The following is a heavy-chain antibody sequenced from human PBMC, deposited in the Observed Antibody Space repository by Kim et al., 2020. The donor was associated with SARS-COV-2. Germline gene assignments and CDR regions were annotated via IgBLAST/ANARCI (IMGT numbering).Heavy chain of an antibody. CDR2: IYSGGST. D-gene: IGHD2-2*01. CDR3: ATGADIVVVPAAKTNYYYGMDV. V-gene: IGHV3-53*01. J-gene: IGHJ6*02. CDR1: GFTVSSNY. Sequence: GGSLRLSCAASGFTVSSNYMSWVRQAPGKGLEWVSVIYSGGSTYYADSVKGRFTISRDNSKNTLYLQMNSLRAEDTAVYYCATGADIVVVPAAKTNYYYGMDVWGQGTTVTVSS.